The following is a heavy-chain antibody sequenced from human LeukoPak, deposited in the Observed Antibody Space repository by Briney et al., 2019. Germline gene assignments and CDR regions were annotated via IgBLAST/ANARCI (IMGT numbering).Heavy chain of an antibody. CDR1: GGSFSGYY. J-gene: IGHJ4*02. D-gene: IGHD6-19*01. V-gene: IGHV4-34*01. CDR2: INHSGST. Sequence: SETLSLTCAVYGGSFSGYYWSWIRQPPGKGLEWIGEINHSGSTNYNPSLKSRVTISVDTSKNQFSLKLSSVTAADTAVYYCARAVAGLDYWGQGTLATVSS. CDR3: ARAVAGLDY.